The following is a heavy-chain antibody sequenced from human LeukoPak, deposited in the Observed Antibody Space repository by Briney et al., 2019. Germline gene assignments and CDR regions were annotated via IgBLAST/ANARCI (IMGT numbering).Heavy chain of an antibody. CDR1: GFTVSNNQ. D-gene: IGHD6-19*01. CDR2: IYGGGST. Sequence: GGSLRLSCAASGFTVSNNQMTWVRQAPGKGLEWVSVIYGGGSTYYADSVKGRFTISRDNSKNTLYLQMSSLRAEDTAVYYCARGGGAVFLDHWGQGTLVTVSS. CDR3: ARGGGAVFLDH. J-gene: IGHJ4*02. V-gene: IGHV3-53*01.